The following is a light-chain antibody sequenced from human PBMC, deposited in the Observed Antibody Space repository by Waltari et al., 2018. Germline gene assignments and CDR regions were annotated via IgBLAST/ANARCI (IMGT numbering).Light chain of an antibody. Sequence: DIVMTQSPDSLAVSLGERATINCKSSQSVLYSSNNKNYLAWYQQKPGQPPKLLIYWASTRESGVPDRFSGSGSGTDFTLTISSLQAEEVAVYYCQQYCSTPNTFGQGTKLEIK. CDR1: QSVLYSSNNKNY. V-gene: IGKV4-1*01. J-gene: IGKJ2*01. CDR3: QQYCSTPNT. CDR2: WAS.